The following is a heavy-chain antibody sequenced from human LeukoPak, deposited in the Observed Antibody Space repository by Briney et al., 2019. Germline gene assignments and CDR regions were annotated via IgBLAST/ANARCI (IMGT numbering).Heavy chain of an antibody. J-gene: IGHJ4*02. V-gene: IGHV4-34*01. CDR3: ARACDDSSDYYQYYFDY. Sequence: SSETLSLTCAVYGGSFSGYYWSWIRQPPGKGLEWIGEINHSGSTNYNPSLKSRVTISVDTSKNQYSLKLSSVTATDTDVYYCARACDDSSDYYQYYFDYWGQGTLVTVSS. CDR1: GGSFSGYY. D-gene: IGHD3-22*01. CDR2: INHSGST.